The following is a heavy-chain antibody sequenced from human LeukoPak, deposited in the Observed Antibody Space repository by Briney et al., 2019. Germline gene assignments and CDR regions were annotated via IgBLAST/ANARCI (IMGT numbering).Heavy chain of an antibody. Sequence: GGSLRLSCVAAGFTFSDYWIGWVRHAPGKGLGWVSRITYDGDNTEYADSVRGRFTTSRDNAKNTLYLQLNSLRAEDTAVYYCARDSGVPTPFAYRGQGALVTVSS. D-gene: IGHD3-10*01. CDR2: ITYDGDNT. V-gene: IGHV3-74*03. J-gene: IGHJ4*02. CDR1: GFTFSDYW. CDR3: ARDSGVPTPFAY.